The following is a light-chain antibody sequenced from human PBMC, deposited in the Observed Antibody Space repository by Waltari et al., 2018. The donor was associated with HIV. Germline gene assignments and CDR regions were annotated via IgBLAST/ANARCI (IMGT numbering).Light chain of an antibody. J-gene: IGKJ1*01. Sequence: DIQMTQSPPTLSASIGDRVTITCRASQNIVRWLAWYQQKPGKAPKPLIYKASLLESGVPSRFSGSGSGTDFALTISSLQPVDSATYYCQQYNSSPWAFGQGTTVEIK. CDR3: QQYNSSPWA. CDR2: KAS. CDR1: QNIVRW. V-gene: IGKV1-5*03.